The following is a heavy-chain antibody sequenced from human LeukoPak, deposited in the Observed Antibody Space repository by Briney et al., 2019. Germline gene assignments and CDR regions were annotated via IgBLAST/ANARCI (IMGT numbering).Heavy chain of an antibody. CDR3: AREFRWLQFVDYYYGMDV. D-gene: IGHD5-24*01. Sequence: GGSLRLSCAASGFTFSSYCMSWVRQAPGKGLEWVAHIKQDGSEKYYVDSVKGRFTISRDNAKNSLYLQMNSLRAEDTAVYYCAREFRWLQFVDYYYGMDVWGQGTTVTVSS. V-gene: IGHV3-7*01. CDR1: GFTFSSYC. CDR2: IKQDGSEK. J-gene: IGHJ6*02.